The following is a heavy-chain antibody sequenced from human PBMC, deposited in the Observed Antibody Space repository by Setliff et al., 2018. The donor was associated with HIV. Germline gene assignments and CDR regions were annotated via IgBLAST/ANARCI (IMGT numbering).Heavy chain of an antibody. CDR3: ARQSSGSPEYFQH. Sequence: PSETLSLTCTVSGDSISSHYWSWIRQPPGKGLEWIGYIYYSGITNYNPSLKSRVIISVDTSKNQFSLKLSSVTAADTAVYYCARQSSGSPEYFQHWGQGTLVTVSS. V-gene: IGHV4-59*11. CDR2: IYYSGIT. J-gene: IGHJ1*01. CDR1: GDSISSHY. D-gene: IGHD1-26*01.